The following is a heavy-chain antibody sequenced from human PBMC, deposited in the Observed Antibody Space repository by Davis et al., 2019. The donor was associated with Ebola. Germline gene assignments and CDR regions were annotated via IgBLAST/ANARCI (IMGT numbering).Heavy chain of an antibody. CDR3: ARGSYTVNNYYFDY. J-gene: IGHJ4*02. D-gene: IGHD1/OR15-1a*01. CDR2: IYHSGST. CDR1: GGSISSGGHS. V-gene: IGHV4-30-2*01. Sequence: PSETLSLTFAVSGGSISSGGHSWSWIRQPPGKGLEWIGYIYHSGSTTHTPSLNGRVTISVDTSKNQFSLNLRSVTAAESAVYFCARGSYTVNNYYFDYWGQGALVTVSS.